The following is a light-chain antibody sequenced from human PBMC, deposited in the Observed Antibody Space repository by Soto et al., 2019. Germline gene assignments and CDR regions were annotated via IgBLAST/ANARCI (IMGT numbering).Light chain of an antibody. CDR2: DVS. Sequence: SVPTQPPSLSGSPGQSIAISCPGTSSYVGAFNYVSWYQQHPGKAPKFMIFDVSSRPSGVSDRFSGSKSGNAASLTISGLQTEDEADYYCASYTTSSTYVFGTGTKVTVL. V-gene: IGLV2-14*03. CDR3: ASYTTSSTYV. J-gene: IGLJ1*01. CDR1: SSYVGAFNY.